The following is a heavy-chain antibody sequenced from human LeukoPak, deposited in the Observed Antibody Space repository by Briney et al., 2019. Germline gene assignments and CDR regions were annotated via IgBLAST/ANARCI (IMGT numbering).Heavy chain of an antibody. CDR2: ISSSGSTI. Sequence: PGGSLRLPCAASGFTFSDYYMSWIRQAPGKGLEWVSYISSSGSTIYYADSVKGRFTISRDNAKNSLYLQMNSLRAEDTAVYYCATPSIADSTIYGMDVWGQGTTVTVSS. CDR3: ATPSIADSTIYGMDV. J-gene: IGHJ6*02. V-gene: IGHV3-11*01. D-gene: IGHD6-6*01. CDR1: GFTFSDYY.